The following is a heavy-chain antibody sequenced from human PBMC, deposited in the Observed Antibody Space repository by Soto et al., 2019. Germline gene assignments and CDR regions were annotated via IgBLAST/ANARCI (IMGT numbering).Heavy chain of an antibody. CDR2: IKSKTDGGTT. CDR3: TTAFVNGGGNYYYYGMDV. J-gene: IGHJ6*02. V-gene: IGHV3-15*01. Sequence: GGSLRLSCAASGFTFSNAWMSWVRQAPGKGLEWVGRIKSKTDGGTTDYAAPVKGRFTIARDDSKNTLYLQMNSLKTEDTAVYYCTTAFVNGGGNYYYYGMDVWGQGTTVTVSS. CDR1: GFTFSNAW. D-gene: IGHD2-15*01.